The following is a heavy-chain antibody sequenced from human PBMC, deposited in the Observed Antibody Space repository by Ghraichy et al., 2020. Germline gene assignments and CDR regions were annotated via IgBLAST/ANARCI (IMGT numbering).Heavy chain of an antibody. Sequence: SQTLSLTCTVSGGAFSSGDYCWSWIRRPPGKGLEWIGYIYYSGNTYYNPSLKSRLSISVDTSKRLFSLNLTSVTAADTAVYYCARGKRVLTADRRKSGYYFDNWGQGTQVIVSS. J-gene: IGHJ4*02. CDR3: ARGKRVLTADRRKSGYYFDN. D-gene: IGHD2-21*02. V-gene: IGHV4-30-4*01. CDR1: GGAFSSGDYC. CDR2: IYYSGNT.